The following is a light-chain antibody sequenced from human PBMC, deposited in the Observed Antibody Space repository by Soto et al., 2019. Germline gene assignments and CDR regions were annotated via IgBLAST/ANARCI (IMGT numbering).Light chain of an antibody. CDR3: QQHETFSGT. CDR2: DAS. CDR1: QSISSW. Sequence: EIQMTQSPSTLSASVGDRVTITCRASQSISSWLAWYQQKPGKAPKLLIYDASSLESGVPSRFSGSGSGTKFTLTIASLQPDDFATYYCQQHETFSGTFGPGTKVDI. V-gene: IGKV1-5*01. J-gene: IGKJ1*01.